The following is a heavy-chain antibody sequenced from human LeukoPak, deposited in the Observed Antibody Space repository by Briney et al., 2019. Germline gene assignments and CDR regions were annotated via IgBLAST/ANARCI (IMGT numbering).Heavy chain of an antibody. D-gene: IGHD6-13*01. J-gene: IGHJ5*02. V-gene: IGHV3-53*01. CDR1: GFTVSDNY. CDR3: ARDAPQVPAAGVLAS. CDR2: MYSRGDT. Sequence: TGGCLRLSCAASGFTVSDNYMSWVRQAPGKGLEWVSVMYSRGDTYYANSVKGRFTFSRDISKNTLYLQMNGLRTEDTAMYYCARDAPQVPAAGVLASWGQGTLVIVSS.